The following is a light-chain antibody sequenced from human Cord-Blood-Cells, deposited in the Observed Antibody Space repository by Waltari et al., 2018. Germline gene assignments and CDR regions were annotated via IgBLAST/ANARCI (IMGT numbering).Light chain of an antibody. CDR3: CSYAGSYTFVV. V-gene: IGLV2-11*01. CDR2: DVS. CDR1: SSVVGGYNY. J-gene: IGLJ2*01. Sequence: QSALTQPRSVSGSPGQSVTIPCTGTSSVVGGYNYVSWYQQHPGKAPKLMIYDVSKRPSGVPDRFSGSKSGNTASLTISGLQAEDEADYYCCSYAGSYTFVVFGGGTKLTVL.